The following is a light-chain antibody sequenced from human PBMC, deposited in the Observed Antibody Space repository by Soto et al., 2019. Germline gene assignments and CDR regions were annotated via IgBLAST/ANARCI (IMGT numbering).Light chain of an antibody. Sequence: ATQLTQSPSSLSASLGDRVIITCRASQDISSALAWFQQKPGKTPKLLNSDASTLESGVPSRFSGSGSGTDFTLTISGLQPEDFAAYYCQQFNAYPLTFGGGTKVGI. V-gene: IGKV1-13*02. CDR1: QDISSA. CDR3: QQFNAYPLT. J-gene: IGKJ4*01. CDR2: DAS.